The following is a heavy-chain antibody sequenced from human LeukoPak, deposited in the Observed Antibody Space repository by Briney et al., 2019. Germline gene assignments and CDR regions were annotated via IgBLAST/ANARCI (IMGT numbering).Heavy chain of an antibody. CDR2: ISGSGGST. CDR1: GFTFSNYA. D-gene: IGHD3-22*01. V-gene: IGHV3-23*01. Sequence: GGSLRLSCAASGFTFSNYAMSWVRQAPGKGLEWVSGISGSGGSTYYADSVKGRFTISRDNSKNTLYLQMNSLRAEDTAVYYCAKAPRFYYDTWGQGTLVTVSS. CDR3: AKAPRFYYDT. J-gene: IGHJ5*02.